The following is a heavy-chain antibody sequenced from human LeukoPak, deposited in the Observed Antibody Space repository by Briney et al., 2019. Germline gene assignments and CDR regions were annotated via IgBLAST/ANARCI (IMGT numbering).Heavy chain of an antibody. CDR2: IKSKTDGGTT. CDR3: AKDDWSSSWYGYYYYYYMDV. Sequence: PGGSLRLSCAASGFTFSNAWMSWVRQAPGKGLEWVGRIKSKTDGGTTDYAAPVKGRFTISRDDSKNTLHLQMNSLRAEDTAVYYCAKDDWSSSWYGYYYYYYMDVWGKGTTVTVSS. CDR1: GFTFSNAW. V-gene: IGHV3-15*01. D-gene: IGHD6-13*01. J-gene: IGHJ6*03.